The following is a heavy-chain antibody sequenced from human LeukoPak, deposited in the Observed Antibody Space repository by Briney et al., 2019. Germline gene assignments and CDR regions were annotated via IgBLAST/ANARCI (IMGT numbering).Heavy chain of an antibody. CDR1: GFTFNNHD. D-gene: IGHD3-22*01. CDR2: ISYDGRNK. CDR3: AKGHYDSSGYYFDY. V-gene: IGHV3-30*18. Sequence: PGRSLRLSCAASGFTFNNHDMHWVRQAPGKGLEWVAGISYDGRNKYYADSVKGRFTISRDNSKNTLNLQMNSLRTEDTAVYYCAKGHYDSSGYYFDYWGQGTLFTVSS. J-gene: IGHJ4*02.